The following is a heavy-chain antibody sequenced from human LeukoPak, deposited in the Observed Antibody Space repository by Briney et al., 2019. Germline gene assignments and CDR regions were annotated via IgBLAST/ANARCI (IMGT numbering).Heavy chain of an antibody. Sequence: SETLSLTCTVSGGSISSGGYYWSWIRQHPGKGLEWIGYIYHSGSTYYNPSLKSRVTISVDTSKNQFSLKLSSVTAADTAVYYCARGGIVVVPADAPDAFDIWGQGTMVTVSS. CDR1: GGSISSGGYY. CDR2: IYHSGST. J-gene: IGHJ3*02. D-gene: IGHD2-2*01. V-gene: IGHV4-31*03. CDR3: ARGGIVVVPADAPDAFDI.